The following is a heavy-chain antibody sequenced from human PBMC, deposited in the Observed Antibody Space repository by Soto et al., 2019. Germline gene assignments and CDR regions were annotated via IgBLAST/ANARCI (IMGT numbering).Heavy chain of an antibody. J-gene: IGHJ6*02. D-gene: IGHD6-13*01. CDR1: GYTFTGYY. Sequence: ASVKVSCKASGYTFTGYYMHWVRQAPGQGLEWMGWINPNSGGTNYAQKFQGWVTMTRDTSISTAYMELSRLRSDDTAVYYCARESIAAAGTYYYGMDVWGQGTTVTGSS. CDR3: ARESIAAAGTYYYGMDV. CDR2: INPNSGGT. V-gene: IGHV1-2*04.